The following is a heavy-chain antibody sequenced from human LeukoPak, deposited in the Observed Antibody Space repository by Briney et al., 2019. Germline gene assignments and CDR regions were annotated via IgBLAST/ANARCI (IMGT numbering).Heavy chain of an antibody. D-gene: IGHD3-10*01. Sequence: PSETLSLTCTVSGYSISSGYYWGWIRQPPGKGLEWIGSIYHSGSTYYNPSLKSRVTISVDTSKNQFSLKLSSVTAADTAVYYCARHRVVRGVISQKPIYYYYYMDVWGKGTTVTISS. CDR2: IYHSGST. CDR1: GYSISSGYY. CDR3: ARHRVVRGVISQKPIYYYYYMDV. J-gene: IGHJ6*03. V-gene: IGHV4-38-2*02.